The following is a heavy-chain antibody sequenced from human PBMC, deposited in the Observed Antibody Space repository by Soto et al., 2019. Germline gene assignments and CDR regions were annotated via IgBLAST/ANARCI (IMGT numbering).Heavy chain of an antibody. CDR2: IHHSGRT. CDR3: ARGGDWKVDY. V-gene: IGHV4-4*02. D-gene: IGHD2-21*02. CDR1: GDSISSDKW. J-gene: IGHJ4*02. Sequence: HVQLQESGPGLVKPSGTLSLTCAVSGDSISSDKWWSWVRQPPVKGLEWIGEIHHSGRTNYNPSLKSRVTILVEKSKNQVSLELSSMTAADKAVYYCARGGDWKVDYWGQGTLVNVSS.